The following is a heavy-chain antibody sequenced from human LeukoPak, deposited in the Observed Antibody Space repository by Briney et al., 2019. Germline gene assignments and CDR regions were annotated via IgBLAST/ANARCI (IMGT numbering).Heavy chain of an antibody. V-gene: IGHV3-30*02. J-gene: IGHJ4*02. CDR1: GFTFSSYG. CDR2: IRYDGSNK. Sequence: QPGGSLRLSCAASGFTFSSYGMHWVRQAPGKGLERVAFIRYDGSNKYYADSVKGRFTISRDDSKNTLYLQMNSLRAEDTAVYYCARSGRDGYCYWGQGTLVTVSS. D-gene: IGHD5-24*01. CDR3: ARSGRDGYCY.